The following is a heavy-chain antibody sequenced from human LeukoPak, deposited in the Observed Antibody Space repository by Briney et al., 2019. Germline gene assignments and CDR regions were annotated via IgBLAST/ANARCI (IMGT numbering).Heavy chain of an antibody. V-gene: IGHV3-23*01. CDR3: AKDGGLWVSAHWGDS. Sequence: ETLSLTCTVSGGSISSSSYYWGWIRQPPGKGLEWVSTITTGDGNTYYADSVKGRFTVSRDDSKNTLYLQMNSLRAEDTAVYYCAKDGGLWVSAHWGDSWGRGTLVTVSS. CDR2: ITTGDGNT. D-gene: IGHD7-27*01. J-gene: IGHJ4*02. CDR1: GGSISSSSYY.